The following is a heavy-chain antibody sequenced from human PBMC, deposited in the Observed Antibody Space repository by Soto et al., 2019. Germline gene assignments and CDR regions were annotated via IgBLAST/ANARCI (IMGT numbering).Heavy chain of an antibody. D-gene: IGHD6-13*01. Sequence: PGGSLRLSCAASGFSVSSNYMSWVRQAPGKGLEWVSVIYSGGSTYYADSVKGRFTISRDNSKNTLYLQMNSLRAEDTAVYYCAREWAAAGSGPYAFEYWGQGTLVTVSS. CDR2: IYSGGST. CDR3: AREWAAAGSGPYAFEY. J-gene: IGHJ4*02. CDR1: GFSVSSNY. V-gene: IGHV3-53*01.